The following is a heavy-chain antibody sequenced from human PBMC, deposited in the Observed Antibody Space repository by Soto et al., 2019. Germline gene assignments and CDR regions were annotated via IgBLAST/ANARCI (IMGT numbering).Heavy chain of an antibody. V-gene: IGHV4-34*01. CDR2: IDHGGST. D-gene: IGHD3-10*01. Sequence: PSETLSLTCAISGVSFSGYYWSWIRQPPGKGLEWIGEIDHGGSTKYNPSLKSRVTISVDTSKRQFSLNLRSVTAADTAVYYCARAPKPITMIRKQPYYFDYWGHGTLVTAPQ. CDR3: ARAPKPITMIRKQPYYFDY. J-gene: IGHJ4*01. CDR1: GVSFSGYY.